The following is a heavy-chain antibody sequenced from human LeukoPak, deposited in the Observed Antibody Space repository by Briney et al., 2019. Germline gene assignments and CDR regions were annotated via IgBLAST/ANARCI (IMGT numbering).Heavy chain of an antibody. D-gene: IGHD4-23*01. V-gene: IGHV3-11*04. CDR3: ARDVTYHGGDWFDP. CDR2: ISSSGSTI. J-gene: IGHJ5*02. Sequence: TGGSLRLSCAASGFTFSDYYMSWIRQAPGKGLEWVSYISSSGSTIYYADSVKGRFTISRDNAKNSLYLQMNSLRAEDTAVYYCARDVTYHGGDWFDPWGQGTLVTVSS. CDR1: GFTFSDYY.